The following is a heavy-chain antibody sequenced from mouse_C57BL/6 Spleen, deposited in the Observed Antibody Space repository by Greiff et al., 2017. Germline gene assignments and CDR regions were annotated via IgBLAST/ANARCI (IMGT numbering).Heavy chain of an antibody. CDR2: IDPSDSET. D-gene: IGHD1-1*01. Sequence: QVQLQQSGAELVRPRSSVKLSCKASGYTFTSYWMHWVKQRPIQGLEWIGNIDPSDSETHYNQKFKDKATLTVDKSSSTAYMQLSSLTSEDSAVYYCARTVVATGYIDYWGQGTTLTVSS. CDR3: ARTVVATGYIDY. CDR1: GYTFTSYW. J-gene: IGHJ2*01. V-gene: IGHV1-52*01.